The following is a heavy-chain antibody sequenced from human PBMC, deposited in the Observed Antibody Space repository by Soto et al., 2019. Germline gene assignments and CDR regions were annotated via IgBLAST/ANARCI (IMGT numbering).Heavy chain of an antibody. D-gene: IGHD6-19*01. J-gene: IGHJ6*02. V-gene: IGHV3-11*01. CDR3: ARDRGHSSGWWGSGYYYYGMDV. CDR1: GFTFSDYY. Sequence: GGSLRLSCAASGFTFSDYYMSWIRQAPGKGLEWVSYISSSGSTIYYADSVKGRFTISRDNAKNSLYLQMKSLRAEDTAVYYCARDRGHSSGWWGSGYYYYGMDVWGQGTTVTDAS. CDR2: ISSSGSTI.